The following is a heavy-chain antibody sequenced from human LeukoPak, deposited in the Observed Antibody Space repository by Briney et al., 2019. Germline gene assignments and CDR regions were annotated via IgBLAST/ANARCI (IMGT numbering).Heavy chain of an antibody. V-gene: IGHV3-23*01. Sequence: PGGSLRLSCAASGFTFSSYAMSWVRQAPGKGLEWVSAISGSGGSTYYADSVRGRFTISRDNSKNTLYLQMNSLRAEDTAVYYCAKDVAPPPPETLYSSSWYGNWFDPWGQGTLVTVSS. CDR2: ISGSGGST. CDR3: AKDVAPPPPETLYSSSWYGNWFDP. D-gene: IGHD6-13*01. CDR1: GFTFSSYA. J-gene: IGHJ5*02.